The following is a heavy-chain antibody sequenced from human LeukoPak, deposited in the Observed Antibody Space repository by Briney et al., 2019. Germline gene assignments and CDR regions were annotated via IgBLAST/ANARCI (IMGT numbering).Heavy chain of an antibody. CDR2: ISYDGGNK. Sequence: GGSLRLSCAASGFTFSSYAMHWVRQAPGKGLEWVAVISYDGGNKYYADSVKGRFTISRDNSKNTLYLQMNSLRAEDTAVYYCARDSDSSGYYLGYFDYWGQGTLVTVSS. D-gene: IGHD3-22*01. J-gene: IGHJ4*02. CDR1: GFTFSSYA. CDR3: ARDSDSSGYYLGYFDY. V-gene: IGHV3-30-3*01.